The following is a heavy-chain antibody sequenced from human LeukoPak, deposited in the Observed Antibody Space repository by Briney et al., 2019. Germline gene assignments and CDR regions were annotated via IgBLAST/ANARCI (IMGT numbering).Heavy chain of an antibody. CDR3: ARQKYYDILTGYYYWFDP. Sequence: SETLSLTCTVSGGSISSSSYYWGWIRQPPGKGLEWIGSIYYSGSTYYNPSLKSRVTISVDTSKNQFSLKLSSVTAADTAVYYCARQKYYDILTGYYYWFDPWGQGTLVTVSS. J-gene: IGHJ5*02. D-gene: IGHD3-9*01. CDR2: IYYSGST. V-gene: IGHV4-39*01. CDR1: GGSISSSSYY.